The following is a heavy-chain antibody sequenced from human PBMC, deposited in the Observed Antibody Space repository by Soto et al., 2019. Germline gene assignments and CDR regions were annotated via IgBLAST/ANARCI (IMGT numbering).Heavy chain of an antibody. J-gene: IGHJ4*02. D-gene: IGHD2-2*01. V-gene: IGHV3-9*01. CDR3: ANGKYQLLLDY. CDR1: GFTFDDYA. CDR2: ISWNSGSI. Sequence: GGSLRLSCAASGFTFDDYAMRWVRQAPGKGLEWVSGISWNSGSIGYADSVKGRFTISRDNAKNSLYLQMNSLRAEDAALYYCANGKYQLLLDYWGQGTLVTVSS.